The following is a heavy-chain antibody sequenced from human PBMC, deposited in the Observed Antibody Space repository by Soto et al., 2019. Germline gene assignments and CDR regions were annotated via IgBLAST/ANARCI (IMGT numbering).Heavy chain of an antibody. Sequence: QVQLQESGPGLVKPSQTLSLTCTVSGGSISSGGYYWSWIRQHPGKGLEWIGYIYYSGSTYYNPSLKSRVTILVDTSKNQFSLKLSSVTAADTAVYYCARLSSGWYFFDYWGQGTLVTVSS. V-gene: IGHV4-31*03. D-gene: IGHD6-19*01. CDR2: IYYSGST. CDR1: GGSISSGGYY. CDR3: ARLSSGWYFFDY. J-gene: IGHJ4*02.